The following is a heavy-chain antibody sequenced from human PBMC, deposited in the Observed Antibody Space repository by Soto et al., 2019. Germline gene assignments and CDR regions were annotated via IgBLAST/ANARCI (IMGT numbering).Heavy chain of an antibody. CDR2: MNPNSGNT. D-gene: IGHD3-10*01. V-gene: IGHV1-8*01. J-gene: IGHJ4*02. Sequence: VRQATGQGLEWMGWMNPNSGNTGYAQKFQGRVTMTRNTSISTAYMELSSLRSEDTAVYYCALWYYGSGRQKIFDYWGQGTLVTVSS. CDR3: ALWYYGSGRQKIFDY.